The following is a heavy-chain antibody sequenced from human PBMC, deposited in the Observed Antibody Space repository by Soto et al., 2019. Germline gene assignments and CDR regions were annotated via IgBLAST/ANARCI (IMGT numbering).Heavy chain of an antibody. Sequence: GGSVRLSCAASGFTLSSYAMSCVRQAPGKGLEWVSAISGRGGITYYADSVRGRFTISRDDARNTLYLQMNSRRDEDTAVDYCAGDVYSTSSDRQWFASWAQGTLGTGSS. V-gene: IGHV3-23*01. J-gene: IGHJ5*01. CDR2: ISGRGGIT. CDR1: GFTLSSYA. CDR3: AGDVYSTSSDRQWFAS. D-gene: IGHD6-6*01.